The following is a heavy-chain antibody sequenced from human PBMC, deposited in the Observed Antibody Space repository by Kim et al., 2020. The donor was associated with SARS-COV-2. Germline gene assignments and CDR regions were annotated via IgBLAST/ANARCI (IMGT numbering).Heavy chain of an antibody. D-gene: IGHD6-19*01. CDR1: GFTFSSYW. CDR3: VRKGAQWYEPIDF. V-gene: IGHV3-74*01. CDR2: VNSGGSST. J-gene: IGHJ3*01. Sequence: GGSLRLSFAASGFTFSSYWMYWVRQGPGKGLVWVSRVNSGGSSTDYADAVKGRFTISRDNAKNTVYLEMNSLRGEDTAVYYCVRKGAQWYEPIDFWGQGTMVTVHS.